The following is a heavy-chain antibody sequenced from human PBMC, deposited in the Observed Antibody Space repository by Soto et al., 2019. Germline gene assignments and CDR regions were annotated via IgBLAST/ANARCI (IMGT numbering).Heavy chain of an antibody. Sequence: SETLSLTCTVSGGSISSGDYYWSWIRQPPGKGLEWIAYIHNSVSTYYNPSLKSRVTISVDTSKNQFSLKLSSVTAADTAVYYCARSRYSGSYFFDYWGQGILVTVSS. D-gene: IGHD1-26*01. V-gene: IGHV4-30-4*01. CDR1: GGSISSGDYY. J-gene: IGHJ4*02. CDR2: IHNSVST. CDR3: ARSRYSGSYFFDY.